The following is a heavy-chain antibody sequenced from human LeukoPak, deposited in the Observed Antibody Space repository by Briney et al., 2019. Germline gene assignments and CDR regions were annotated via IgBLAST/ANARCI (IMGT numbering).Heavy chain of an antibody. J-gene: IGHJ4*02. CDR3: AKAAGTLGN. CDR1: GFTFSSYA. CDR2: ISNSYNKP. D-gene: IGHD1-1*01. V-gene: IGHV3-23*01. Sequence: PGGSLRLSCAASGFTFSSYAMSWVREAPGKGLEWVSTISNSYNKPFYADSVKCRFTISRDNSKNTLHLQMNSLRAEDTAMYYCAKAAGTLGNWGQGTLVTVSS.